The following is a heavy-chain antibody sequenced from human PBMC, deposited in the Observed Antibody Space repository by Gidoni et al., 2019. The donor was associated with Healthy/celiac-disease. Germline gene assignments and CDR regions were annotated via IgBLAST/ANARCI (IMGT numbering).Heavy chain of an antibody. CDR2: INHSGST. J-gene: IGHJ4*02. Sequence: QVQLQQWGAGQVKPSATLSRTCAVYGGSFSGYYWSWIRQPPGTGREWIGEINHSGSTNYNPSLKSRVTISVDTSKNQFSLKLSSGTAADTAVYYWASTGNHDYWGQGTLVTVSS. CDR1: GGSFSGYY. V-gene: IGHV4-34*01. CDR3: ASTGNHDY.